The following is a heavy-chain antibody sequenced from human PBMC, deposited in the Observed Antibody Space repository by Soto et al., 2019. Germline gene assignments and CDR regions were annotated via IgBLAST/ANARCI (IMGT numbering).Heavy chain of an antibody. Sequence: QITLRESCPTLVKPTQTLTLTCTFSGFSLTTSGVGVGWIRQPPGKALEWLALIYWDDDKRYSPSLKSRLTSARDTSKNQVILTMTNMDPVDTATYYCAHSRGQVAHYSSGASPQKQEFDYWGQGTLVTVSS. CDR3: AHSRGQVAHYSSGASPQKQEFDY. D-gene: IGHD3-10*01. CDR1: GFSLTTSGVG. V-gene: IGHV2-5*02. J-gene: IGHJ4*02. CDR2: IYWDDDK.